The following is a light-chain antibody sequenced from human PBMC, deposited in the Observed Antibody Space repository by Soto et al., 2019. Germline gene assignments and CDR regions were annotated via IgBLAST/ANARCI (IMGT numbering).Light chain of an antibody. V-gene: IGKV1-39*01. CDR1: QGISTY. CDR2: AAS. CDR3: QQSYRTPWT. Sequence: DIQMTQSPSSLSASVGDRVTITCRASQGISTYLNWYQQKPGKAPKLLIYAASSLQSGVPSRFSGSGSETDFTLTISSLQPEDFETYSCQQSYRTPWTFGQGTKVDIK. J-gene: IGKJ1*01.